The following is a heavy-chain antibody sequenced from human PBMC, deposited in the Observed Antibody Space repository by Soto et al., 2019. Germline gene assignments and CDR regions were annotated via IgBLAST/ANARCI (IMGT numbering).Heavy chain of an antibody. Sequence: ASVKVSCKASGYTFTNNDINWVRQAPGQGLEWMGWISAYNGNTNYAQKLQGRVTMTTDTSTSTAYMELRSLRSDDTAVYYCARDQKYYDSSGYYQSRRFDYWGQGTLVTVSS. CDR2: ISAYNGNT. D-gene: IGHD3-22*01. CDR3: ARDQKYYDSSGYYQSRRFDY. CDR1: GYTFTNND. V-gene: IGHV1-18*01. J-gene: IGHJ4*02.